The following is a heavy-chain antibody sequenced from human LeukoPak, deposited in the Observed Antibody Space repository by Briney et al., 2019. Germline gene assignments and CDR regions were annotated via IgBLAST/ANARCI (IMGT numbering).Heavy chain of an antibody. CDR2: IYTSGST. J-gene: IGHJ4*02. CDR1: GGSISSYY. V-gene: IGHV4-4*07. D-gene: IGHD3-22*01. CDR3: ARALPDSSGYYLTIDY. Sequence: PSETLSLTCTVSGGSISSYYWSWIRQPAGKGQEWIGRIYTSGSTNYNPSLKSRVTMSVDTSKNQFSLKLSSVTAADTAVYYCARALPDSSGYYLTIDYWGQGTLVTVSS.